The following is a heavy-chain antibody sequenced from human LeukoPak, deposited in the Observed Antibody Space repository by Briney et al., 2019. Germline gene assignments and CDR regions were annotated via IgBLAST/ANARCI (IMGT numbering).Heavy chain of an antibody. Sequence: SETLSLTCAVYGGSFSGYYWSWIRQPPGKGLEWIGEINHSGSTNYNPSLKSRVTISVDTSKNQFSLKLSSVTAADTAVYYCARAGYSYGYPPKEAYNRFDPWGQGTLVTVSS. CDR2: INHSGST. CDR1: GGSFSGYY. J-gene: IGHJ5*02. CDR3: ARAGYSYGYPPKEAYNRFDP. V-gene: IGHV4-34*01. D-gene: IGHD5-18*01.